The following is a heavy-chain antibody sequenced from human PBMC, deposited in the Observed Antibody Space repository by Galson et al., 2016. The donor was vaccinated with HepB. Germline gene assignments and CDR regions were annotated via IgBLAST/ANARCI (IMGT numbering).Heavy chain of an antibody. CDR1: GFTFNTYA. J-gene: IGHJ6*02. CDR3: ARDRYCSGGSRREYPYYGMDV. D-gene: IGHD2-15*01. V-gene: IGHV3-30*14. CDR2: ISYDGGYQ. Sequence: LRLSCAASGFTFNTYAMEWVRQAPGKGLEWVAVISYDGGYQFYAASVKGRFTSSRDNSKNTMYLQMNSLRAEDPVVYYGARDRYCSGGSRREYPYYGMDVWGQGTTVTVSS.